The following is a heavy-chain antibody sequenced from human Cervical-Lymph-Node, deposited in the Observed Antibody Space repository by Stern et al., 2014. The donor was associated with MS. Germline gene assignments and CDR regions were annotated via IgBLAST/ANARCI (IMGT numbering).Heavy chain of an antibody. CDR2: IWDDGSNR. V-gene: IGHV3-33*01. Sequence: VQLVESGGGVVQPGRSLRLFCAASEFTFSSSGMHWVRQAPGKGLEWLAIIWDDGSNRYYADSVKGRFTISRDNSKNTLYLQMNSLRVEDTAVYYCAREGGKTAEYFQHWGQGTLVTVSS. CDR3: AREGGKTAEYFQH. J-gene: IGHJ1*01. CDR1: EFTFSSSG. D-gene: IGHD4-23*01.